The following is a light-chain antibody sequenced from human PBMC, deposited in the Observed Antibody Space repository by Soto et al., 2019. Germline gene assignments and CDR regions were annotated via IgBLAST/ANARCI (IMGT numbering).Light chain of an antibody. CDR1: QSISSW. CDR2: DAS. V-gene: IGKV1-5*01. Sequence: DLQMTQSPSTLSASVGDRVTITCRASQSISSWLAWYQQKPGKAPKLLIYDASSLESGVPSRFSCSGSGTEFTLTISSLQPDDCATYYCQQYNSYPWTFGQGIKVEIK. J-gene: IGKJ1*01. CDR3: QQYNSYPWT.